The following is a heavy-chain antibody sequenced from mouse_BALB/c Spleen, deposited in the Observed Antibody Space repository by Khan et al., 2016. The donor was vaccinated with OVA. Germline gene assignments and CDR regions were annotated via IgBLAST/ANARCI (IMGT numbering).Heavy chain of an antibody. V-gene: IGHV9-3-1*01. Sequence: QIQLVQSGPELKKPGETVKISCKASGYTLTNYGMNWVKQAPGKGLKWMGWINTYTGEATYADDFKGRFAFSLATSASTAYLQINNIKNEDTATYFCSRSNGNYWFAYWGQGTLVTVSA. D-gene: IGHD2-1*01. J-gene: IGHJ3*01. CDR2: INTYTGEA. CDR1: GYTLTNYG. CDR3: SRSNGNYWFAY.